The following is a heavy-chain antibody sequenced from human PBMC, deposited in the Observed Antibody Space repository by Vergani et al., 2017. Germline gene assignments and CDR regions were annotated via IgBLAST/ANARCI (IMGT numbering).Heavy chain of an antibody. D-gene: IGHD4-17*01. CDR2: FDPEDGET. Sequence: QVQLVQSGAEVKKPGASVKVSCKVSGYTLTELSMHWVRQAPGKGLEWMGGFDPEDGETIYAQKFQGRVTMTEDTSTDTAYMELSSLRSEDTAVYYCARDPLIMTTVTTYPWFDPWGQGTLVTVSS. V-gene: IGHV1-24*01. CDR1: GYTLTELS. CDR3: ARDPLIMTTVTTYPWFDP. J-gene: IGHJ5*02.